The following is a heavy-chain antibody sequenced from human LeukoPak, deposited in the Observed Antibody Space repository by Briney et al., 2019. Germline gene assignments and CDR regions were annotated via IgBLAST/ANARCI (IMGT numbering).Heavy chain of an antibody. Sequence: GGSLRLSCAASGFTFTTYWMHWVRQAPGKGLVWVSHINSDGGITSYADSVKGRFTISRDNAKNTLYLQMNSLRAEDTAVYYCARDAVDTANAVWGQGTTVTVSS. D-gene: IGHD5-18*01. CDR2: INSDGGIT. CDR3: ARDAVDTANAV. CDR1: GFTFTTYW. V-gene: IGHV3-74*01. J-gene: IGHJ6*02.